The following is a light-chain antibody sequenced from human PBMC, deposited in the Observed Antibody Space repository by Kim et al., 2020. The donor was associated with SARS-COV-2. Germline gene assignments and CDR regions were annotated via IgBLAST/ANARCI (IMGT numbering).Light chain of an antibody. V-gene: IGLV3-19*01. CDR3: NSRDSSGNHWV. Sequence: GQTVRITCQGDSLRSYYGSWYQQKPGQAPVLVIYGKNNRPSGIPDRFSGSSSGNTASLTITGAQAEDEADYYCNSRDSSGNHWVFGGGTKLTVL. CDR1: SLRSYY. J-gene: IGLJ3*02. CDR2: GKN.